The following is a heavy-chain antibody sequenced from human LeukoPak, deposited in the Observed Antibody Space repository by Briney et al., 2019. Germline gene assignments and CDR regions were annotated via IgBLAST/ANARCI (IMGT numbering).Heavy chain of an antibody. CDR3: ARDGVRGGAFDI. CDR2: IYPNSAAT. V-gene: IGHV1-2*02. Sequence: GASVNVSCKASGYTFTGYYLHWVRQAPGQGLDLQGWIYPNSAATNYAQKFEGRVTMTRDTSLSTAYMELSRLRSDDTAVYYCARDGVRGGAFDIWGQGTMVTVSS. CDR1: GYTFTGYY. D-gene: IGHD2-21*01. J-gene: IGHJ3*02.